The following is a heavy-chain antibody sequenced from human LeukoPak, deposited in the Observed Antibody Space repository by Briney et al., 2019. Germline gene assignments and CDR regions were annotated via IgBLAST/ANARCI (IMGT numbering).Heavy chain of an antibody. J-gene: IGHJ4*02. V-gene: IGHV3-20*04. CDR1: GFTFDDYG. CDR2: INWNGGST. D-gene: IGHD3-10*01. CDR3: TRSGLWFGEPLWVKYFDY. Sequence: GGSLRLSCAASGFTFDDYGMSWVRQAPGKGLEWVSGINWNGGSTGYADSVKGRFTISRDNAKNSLYLQMNSLRAEDTALYYCTRSGLWFGEPLWVKYFDYWGQGTLVTVSS.